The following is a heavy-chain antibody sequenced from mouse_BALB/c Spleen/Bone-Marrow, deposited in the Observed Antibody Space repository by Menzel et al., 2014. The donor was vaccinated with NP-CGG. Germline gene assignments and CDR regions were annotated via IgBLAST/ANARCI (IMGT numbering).Heavy chain of an antibody. CDR1: GYAFSSSW. Sequence: QVHVQQSGPELVKPGASVKISCKASGYAFSSSWMNWVEQRPGQGLEWIGRIYPGDGDTKYNGKFKGKATLTADKSSSTAYMQLSSLTSVDSAVYFCARSDGYRDMDYWGQGTSVTVSS. V-gene: IGHV1-82*01. D-gene: IGHD2-3*01. CDR2: IYPGDGDT. J-gene: IGHJ4*01. CDR3: ARSDGYRDMDY.